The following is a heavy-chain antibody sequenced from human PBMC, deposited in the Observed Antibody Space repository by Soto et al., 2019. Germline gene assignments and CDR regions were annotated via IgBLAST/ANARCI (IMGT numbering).Heavy chain of an antibody. CDR2: ISYDGRKK. Sequence: QVQLVESGGGVVQPGRSLRLSCAASGFTFSSYAMHWARQAPGKGLEWVAVISYDGRKKDYADSVKGRFTISRDNSNNTVYLQMNGLRAEDTAVYYCARGCSSNDCYTNYYYYSAMDVWGHGTTVTVSS. V-gene: IGHV3-30*04. J-gene: IGHJ6*02. CDR3: ARGCSSNDCYTNYYYYSAMDV. D-gene: IGHD2-2*02. CDR1: GFTFSSYA.